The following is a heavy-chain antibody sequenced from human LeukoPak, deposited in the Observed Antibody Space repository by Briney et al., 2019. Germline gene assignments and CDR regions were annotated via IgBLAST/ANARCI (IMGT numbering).Heavy chain of an antibody. D-gene: IGHD6-6*01. CDR3: ARDGISTAARGAFDH. J-gene: IGHJ4*02. CDR1: GYTFTRYG. CDR2: ISAHSGNT. Sequence: AASVKVSCKASGYTFTRYGISWVRQAPGQGLEWMGWISAHSGNTNYGQKLQGRVTMTTDTSTSTAYMELRSLRSDDTAVYYCARDGISTAARGAFDHWGQGTLVTVPS. V-gene: IGHV1-18*01.